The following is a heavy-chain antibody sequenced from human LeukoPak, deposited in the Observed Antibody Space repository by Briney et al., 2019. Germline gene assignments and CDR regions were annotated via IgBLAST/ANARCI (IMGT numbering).Heavy chain of an antibody. D-gene: IGHD2-2*01. Sequence: PSETLSLTCAVSGGSISRFYWSWIRQPAGKGLEWIGRIYTSGSTNYNPSLKSRVTMSVDTSKNQFSLKLSSVTAADTAVYYCARSPTGYCSSTSCYVPYWYFDLWGRGTLVTVSS. CDR2: IYTSGST. V-gene: IGHV4-4*07. CDR1: GGSISRFY. CDR3: ARSPTGYCSSTSCYVPYWYFDL. J-gene: IGHJ2*01.